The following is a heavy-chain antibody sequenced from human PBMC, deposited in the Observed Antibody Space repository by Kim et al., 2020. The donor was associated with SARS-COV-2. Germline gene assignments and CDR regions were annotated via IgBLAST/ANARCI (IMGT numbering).Heavy chain of an antibody. CDR3: ARQGVWCSGGSCYGIGAFDI. CDR1: GYSFTSYW. Sequence: GESLKISCKGSGYSFTSYWIGWVRQMPGKGLEWMGIIYPGDSDTRYSPSFQGQVTISADKSISTAYLQWSSLKASDTAMYYCARQGVWCSGGSCYGIGAFDIWGQGTMVTVSS. V-gene: IGHV5-51*01. J-gene: IGHJ3*02. D-gene: IGHD2-15*01. CDR2: IYPGDSDT.